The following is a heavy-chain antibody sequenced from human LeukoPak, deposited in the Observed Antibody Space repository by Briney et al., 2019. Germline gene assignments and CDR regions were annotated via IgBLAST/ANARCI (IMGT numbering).Heavy chain of an antibody. CDR3: ARVRCSSTSCYAFDY. D-gene: IGHD2-2*01. Sequence: SETLSLTCTVSGGSIGSYYWSWIRQPAGKGLEWIGRIYTSGSTNYNPSLKSRVTMSVDTSKNQFSLKLSSVTAADTAVYYCARVRCSSTSCYAFDYWGQGTLVTVSS. CDR2: IYTSGST. CDR1: GGSIGSYY. J-gene: IGHJ4*02. V-gene: IGHV4-4*07.